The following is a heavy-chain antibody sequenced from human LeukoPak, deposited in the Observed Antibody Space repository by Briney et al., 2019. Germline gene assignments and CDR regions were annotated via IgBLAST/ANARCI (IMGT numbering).Heavy chain of an antibody. CDR1: GFTFSSYD. Sequence: GGSLRLSCAASGFTFSSYDMHWVRQAPGKGLEWVAFIRYDGSNKYYADSVKGRFTISRDNSKNTLYLQMNSLRAEDTAVYYCAKDRVTAAGYSFDYWGQGTLVTVSS. J-gene: IGHJ4*02. CDR3: AKDRVTAAGYSFDY. CDR2: IRYDGSNK. V-gene: IGHV3-30*02. D-gene: IGHD6-13*01.